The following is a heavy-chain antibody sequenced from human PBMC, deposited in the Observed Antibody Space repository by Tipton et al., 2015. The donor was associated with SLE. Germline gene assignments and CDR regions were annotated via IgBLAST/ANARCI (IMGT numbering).Heavy chain of an antibody. CDR1: GYTFTGYY. Sequence: QLVQSGAEVKKPGASVKVSCKASGYTFTGYYMHWVRQAPGQGLEWMGRINPNSGGTNYAQKFQGRVTMTRDTSISTAYMELSRLRSDDTAVYYCARSKDTIFGVGDADAFDIWGQGTMVTVSS. D-gene: IGHD3-3*01. CDR2: INPNSGGT. J-gene: IGHJ3*02. V-gene: IGHV1-2*06. CDR3: ARSKDTIFGVGDADAFDI.